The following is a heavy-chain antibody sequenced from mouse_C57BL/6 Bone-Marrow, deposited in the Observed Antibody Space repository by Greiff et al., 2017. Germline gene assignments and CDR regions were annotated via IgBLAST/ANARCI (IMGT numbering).Heavy chain of an antibody. J-gene: IGHJ2*01. CDR3: ATLELRPLCDY. Sequence: EVQLQQSGAELVRPGASVKLSCTASGFNIKDDYMHWVKQRPGQGLEWIGGIDPSNGDTEYAPKFQGKATITADTSSNTAYLQLSSLTSEDTAVYYCATLELRPLCDYWGQGTPLTVSA. V-gene: IGHV14-4*01. CDR2: IDPSNGDT. D-gene: IGHD3-2*02. CDR1: GFNIKDDY.